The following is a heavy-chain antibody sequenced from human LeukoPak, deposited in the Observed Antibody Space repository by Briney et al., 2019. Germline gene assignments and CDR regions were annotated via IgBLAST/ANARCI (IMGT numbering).Heavy chain of an antibody. CDR1: GGTFSSYA. Sequence: ASVNVSCKASGGTFSSYAISWVRQAPGQGLEWMGWMNPNSGNTGYAQKFQGRVAMTRNTSISTAYMELSSLRSEDTAMYYCARDFGYCSSTTCYSRFDPWGQGTLVTVSS. D-gene: IGHD2-2*01. CDR2: MNPNSGNT. CDR3: ARDFGYCSSTTCYSRFDP. J-gene: IGHJ5*02. V-gene: IGHV1-8*02.